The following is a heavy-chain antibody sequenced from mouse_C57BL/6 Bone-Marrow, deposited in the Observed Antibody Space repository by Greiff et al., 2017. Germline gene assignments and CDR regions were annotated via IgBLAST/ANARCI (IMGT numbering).Heavy chain of an antibody. J-gene: IGHJ2*01. CDR2: IDPSDSET. CDR3: ARGGVYYGSSYPDY. Sequence: QVQLQQPGAELVRPGSSVKLSCKASGYTFTSYWMHWVKQRPIQGLEWIGNIDPSDSETHYNQKFKDKATLTVDKSSSTAYMQLSSLTSEDSAVYYCARGGVYYGSSYPDYWGQGTTLTVSS. D-gene: IGHD1-1*01. V-gene: IGHV1-52*01. CDR1: GYTFTSYW.